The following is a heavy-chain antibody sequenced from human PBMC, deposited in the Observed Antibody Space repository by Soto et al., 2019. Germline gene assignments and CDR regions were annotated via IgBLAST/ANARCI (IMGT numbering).Heavy chain of an antibody. CDR3: ATSNWFDP. CDR2: IYYSGST. Sequence: QLQLQESGPGLVKPSETLSLTCTVSGGSVSSSGYYWGWIRQPPGTGLEWIGTIYYSGSTYYNPSLKSRVTISVDTSKNQFSLKLSSVTAADTAVYYCATSNWFDPWGQGTLVTVSS. CDR1: GGSVSSSGYY. V-gene: IGHV4-39*01. J-gene: IGHJ5*02.